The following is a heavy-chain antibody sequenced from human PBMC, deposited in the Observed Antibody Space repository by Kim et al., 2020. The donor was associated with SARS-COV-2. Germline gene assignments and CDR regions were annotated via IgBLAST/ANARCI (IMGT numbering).Heavy chain of an antibody. CDR3: ARGANWYRF. CDR2: MNPDSGNT. V-gene: IGHV1-8*02. CDR1: GYIFTSSD. J-gene: IGHJ5*01. Sequence: ASVKVSCKASGYIFTSSDINWVRQAPGQGLEWMGWMNPDSGNTGYAQKFQGRFTMTRNTSINTGYMELSSLKSDDTAVYYCARGANWYRFWGQGTPVTVPS.